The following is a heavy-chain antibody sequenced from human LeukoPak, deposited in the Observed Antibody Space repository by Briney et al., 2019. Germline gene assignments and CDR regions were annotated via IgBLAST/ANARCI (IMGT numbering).Heavy chain of an antibody. CDR3: ATRALRFLEWSEFDY. D-gene: IGHD3-3*01. J-gene: IGHJ4*02. V-gene: IGHV1-24*01. CDR2: YDPAEGKN. Sequence: GASVKVSCKVSGYTFSDLSVHWVRQAPGKGLEWMGGYDPAEGKNIDAQKFQGRVTLTVDTSTETVYMELSSLTSDDTVVYYCATRALRFLEWSEFDYWGQGTLVTVSS. CDR1: GYTFSDLS.